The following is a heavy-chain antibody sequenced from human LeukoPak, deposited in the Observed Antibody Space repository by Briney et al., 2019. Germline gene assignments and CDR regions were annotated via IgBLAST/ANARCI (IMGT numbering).Heavy chain of an antibody. CDR1: GYTFTSYY. CDR3: ARAGGVALVRATIKKYYLDY. V-gene: IGHV1-46*01. CDR2: INRSGGST. J-gene: IGHJ4*02. Sequence: ASVKVSCKASGYTFTSYYMHWVRQAPGQGLEWMGIINRSGGSTSYAQKFQGRVTMTRDTSTSAVYMELSSLRSEDTAVYYCARAGGVALVRATIKKYYLDYWGQGTLVTVSS. D-gene: IGHD3-10*01.